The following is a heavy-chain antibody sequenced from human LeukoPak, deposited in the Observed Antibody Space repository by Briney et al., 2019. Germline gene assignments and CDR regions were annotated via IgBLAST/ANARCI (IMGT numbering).Heavy chain of an antibody. D-gene: IGHD3-10*01. J-gene: IGHJ4*02. CDR2: ISWNSGSI. Sequence: GGSLRLSCAASGFTFDDYAMHWVRHAPGKGLEWVSGISWNSGSIGYADSVKGRFTISRDNAKNSLYLQMNSLRAEDTAFYYCAKGIITMVRGVIDYWGQGTLVTVSS. V-gene: IGHV3-9*01. CDR1: GFTFDDYA. CDR3: AKGIITMVRGVIDY.